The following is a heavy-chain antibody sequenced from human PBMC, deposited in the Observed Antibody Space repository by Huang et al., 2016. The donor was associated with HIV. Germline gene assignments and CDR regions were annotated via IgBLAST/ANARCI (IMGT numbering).Heavy chain of an antibody. CDR2: IKHSERT. V-gene: IGHV4-34*01. CDR1: GGSVSVYY. Sequence: QVQLQQWGAGLLRPSETLSLTCAVYGGSVSVYYETWNRQPPGKGLEWIWEIKHSERTNNNPSLKSRVTISVDTSRNQFSLTLTSVTAADTAVYYCARGQGGYYYYYMDVWGKGTTVTVSS. CDR3: ARGQGGYYYYYMDV. J-gene: IGHJ6*03.